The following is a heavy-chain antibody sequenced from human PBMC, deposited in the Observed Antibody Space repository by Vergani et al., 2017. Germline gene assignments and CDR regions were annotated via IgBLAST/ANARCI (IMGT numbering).Heavy chain of an antibody. Sequence: QLQLQESGPGLVKPSETLSLTCTVSGGSISSSSYYWGWIRKPPGKGLEWIGSSYYGGSTYYNPSLKRRVNVSVDTSKNQFSLKLSSVTAADTAVYYFARGSARAYYYYYRDVWGKGTTVTVSS. D-gene: IGHD2-15*01. CDR1: GGSISSSSYY. CDR2: SYYGGST. J-gene: IGHJ6*03. CDR3: ARGSARAYYYYYRDV. V-gene: IGHV4-39*01.